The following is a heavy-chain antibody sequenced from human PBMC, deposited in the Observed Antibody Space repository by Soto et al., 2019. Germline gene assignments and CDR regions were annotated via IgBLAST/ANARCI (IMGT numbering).Heavy chain of an antibody. J-gene: IGHJ6*01. CDR2: IIPLFGKT. D-gene: IGHD4-17*01. CDR1: GGTFRSFG. Sequence: QVQLMQSGAEVKKPGSSVNVSCKASGGTFRSFGISWVRQAPGQGLEWMGTIIPLFGKTNYAQKFQDRVTITADDSTNTAYMELSSLKSEDTALYYCARARLSNGDPNVYFYYGLDVW. V-gene: IGHV1-69*18. CDR3: ARARLSNGDPNVYFYYGLDV.